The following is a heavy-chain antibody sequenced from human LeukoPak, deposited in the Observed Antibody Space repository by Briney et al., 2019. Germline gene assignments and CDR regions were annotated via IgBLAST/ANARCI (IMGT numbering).Heavy chain of an antibody. CDR2: ISGSGGST. J-gene: IGHJ4*02. D-gene: IGHD3-10*01. CDR3: AKVMGTYYYGSGSYRDDY. V-gene: IGHV3-23*01. CDR1: GFTFSSYA. Sequence: PGGSLRLSCAASGFTFSSYAMSWVRQAPGKGLEWVSAISGSGGSTYYADSVKGRFTISRDNSKNTLYLQMNSLRAEDTAVYYCAKVMGTYYYGSGSYRDDYWGQGTLVTVSS.